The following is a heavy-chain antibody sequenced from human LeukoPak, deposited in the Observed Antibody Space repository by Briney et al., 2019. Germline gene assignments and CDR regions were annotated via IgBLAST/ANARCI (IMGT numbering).Heavy chain of an antibody. D-gene: IGHD3-22*01. Sequence: SQTLSLTCTVSGGSISSGGYYWSWIRQPPGKGLECIGYIYHSGSTYYNPSLKSRVTISVDRSKNQFSLKLSSVTAADTAVYYCARESDSSGYYYFDYWGQGTLVTVSS. J-gene: IGHJ4*02. CDR2: IYHSGST. CDR1: GGSISSGGYY. CDR3: ARESDSSGYYYFDY. V-gene: IGHV4-30-2*01.